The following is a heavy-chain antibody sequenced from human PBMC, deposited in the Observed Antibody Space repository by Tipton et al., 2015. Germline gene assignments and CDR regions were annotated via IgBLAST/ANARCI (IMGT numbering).Heavy chain of an antibody. CDR2: IFHRGDT. D-gene: IGHD2-21*02. CDR3: ASPSLPHDRGDYYFQS. V-gene: IGHV4-59*05. J-gene: IGHJ4*02. CDR1: GGSFSDYY. Sequence: LRLSCTVSGGSFSDYYWSWIRQPPGKGLEWIGSIFHRGDTNYNPSLKSRVTISIDRFKNQFSLKLSSVTAADTAVYYCASPSLPHDRGDYYFQSWGQGSLVTVSS.